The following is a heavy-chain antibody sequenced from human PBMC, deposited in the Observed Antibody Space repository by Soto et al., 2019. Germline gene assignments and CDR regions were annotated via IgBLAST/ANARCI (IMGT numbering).Heavy chain of an antibody. CDR1: GFSLSTSGMC. CDR2: IDWDDDK. CDR3: ARIQIPYYDSTGYYYGMDV. Sequence: SGPTLVNPPQTLTLTCTFSGFSLSTSGMCVSWISQPPGKALEWLARIDWDDDKYYSTSLKTRLTISKDTSKNQVVLTMTNMDPVDTATYYCARIQIPYYDSTGYYYGMDVWGQGTTVTVPS. D-gene: IGHD3-22*01. V-gene: IGHV2-70*11. J-gene: IGHJ6*02.